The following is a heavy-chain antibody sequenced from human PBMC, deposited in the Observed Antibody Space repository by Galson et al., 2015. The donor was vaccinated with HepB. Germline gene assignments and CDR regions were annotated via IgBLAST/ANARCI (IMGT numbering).Heavy chain of an antibody. CDR2: INTNTGNP. V-gene: IGHV7-4-1*02. J-gene: IGHJ4*02. CDR1: GYIFTRSA. D-gene: IGHD1-1*01. Sequence: SVKVSCKASGYIFTRSAMNWVRQVPGQGLEWMGWINTNTGNPTYAQGFTGRFVFALDTSASTAYLQFSSLKAEDTAVYYCARDRGSGTHFFDYLGQGTLVSVSP. CDR3: ARDRGSGTHFFDY.